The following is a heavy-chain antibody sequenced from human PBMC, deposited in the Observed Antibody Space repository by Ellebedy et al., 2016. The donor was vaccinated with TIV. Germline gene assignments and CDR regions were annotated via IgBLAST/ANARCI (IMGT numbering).Heavy chain of an antibody. D-gene: IGHD3-22*01. Sequence: SVKVSCXASGGTFTSYATSWWRQAPGQGLEWMGGIIPIFGTANYAQKFQGRVTITADESTSTAYMELSSLRSEDTAVYYCARDSNYYDSSGPSWGQGTLVTVSS. CDR2: IIPIFGTA. CDR1: GGTFTSYA. V-gene: IGHV1-69*13. J-gene: IGHJ5*02. CDR3: ARDSNYYDSSGPS.